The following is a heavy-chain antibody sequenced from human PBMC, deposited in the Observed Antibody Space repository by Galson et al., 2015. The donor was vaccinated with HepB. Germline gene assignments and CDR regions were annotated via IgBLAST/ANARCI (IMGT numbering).Heavy chain of an antibody. CDR1: GYTLTELS. Sequence: SVKVSCKVSGYTLTELSMHWVRQAPGKGLEWMGGFDPENGETIYAQKFQGRVTMTEDTSTDTAYMELSSLRSEDTAVYYCATGGWPGNYFDYWGQGTLVTVSS. CDR2: FDPENGET. CDR3: ATGGWPGNYFDY. V-gene: IGHV1-24*01. J-gene: IGHJ4*02. D-gene: IGHD3-10*01.